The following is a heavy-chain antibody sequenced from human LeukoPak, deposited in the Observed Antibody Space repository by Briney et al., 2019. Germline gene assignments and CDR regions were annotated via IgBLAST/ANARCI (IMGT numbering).Heavy chain of an antibody. CDR3: AIRGSMVVAASLDY. CDR1: GFTFSSYA. D-gene: IGHD2-15*01. Sequence: PGGSLRLSCAASGFTFSSYAMSWVRQAPGKGLEWVSAISGSGGSTYYADSVKGRFTVSRDNSKNTLYLQMNSLRAEDTAVYYCAIRGSMVVAASLDYWGQGTLVTVSS. V-gene: IGHV3-23*01. CDR2: ISGSGGST. J-gene: IGHJ4*02.